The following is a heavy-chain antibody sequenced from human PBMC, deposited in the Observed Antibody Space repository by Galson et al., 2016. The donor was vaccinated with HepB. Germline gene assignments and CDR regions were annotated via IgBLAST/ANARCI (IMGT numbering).Heavy chain of an antibody. CDR2: ISSGSSLI. D-gene: IGHD6-19*01. V-gene: IGHV3-48*02. Sequence: SLRLSCAASGLNFSTHSMNWVRQAPGKGLEWVSYISSGSSLIYYADSLKGRFTISRDNAKNSLFLQMNSLRDADSAVYYCARDGEQWLVAQAFDIWGQGTMVTVSS. J-gene: IGHJ3*02. CDR1: GLNFSTHS. CDR3: ARDGEQWLVAQAFDI.